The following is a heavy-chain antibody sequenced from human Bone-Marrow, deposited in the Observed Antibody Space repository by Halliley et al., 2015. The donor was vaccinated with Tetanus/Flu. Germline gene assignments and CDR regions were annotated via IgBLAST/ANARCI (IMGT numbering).Heavy chain of an antibody. V-gene: IGHV4-30-2*01. CDR3: ARVKGLIPTAPFDY. CDR2: VPGSGTP. Sequence: LGYVPGSGTPYYNPSLRSRITMSVDRSKTQVSLRLISVTAADTAVYFCARVKGLIPTAPFDYWGQGTLVTVSS. D-gene: IGHD2-21*01. J-gene: IGHJ4*02.